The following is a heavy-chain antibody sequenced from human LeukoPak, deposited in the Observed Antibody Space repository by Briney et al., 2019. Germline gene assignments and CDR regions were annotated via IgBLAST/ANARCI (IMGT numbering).Heavy chain of an antibody. CDR1: GGTFSSYA. CDR3: ARDQGGDVTNFDY. D-gene: IGHD2-21*02. CDR2: IIPIFGTA. J-gene: IGHJ4*02. Sequence: GASVKVSCKASGGTFSSYAISWVRQAPGQGLEWMGGIIPIFGTANYAQKFQGRVTMTRDMSTSTVYMELSSLRSEDTAVYYCARDQGGDVTNFDYWGQGTLVTVSS. V-gene: IGHV1-69*05.